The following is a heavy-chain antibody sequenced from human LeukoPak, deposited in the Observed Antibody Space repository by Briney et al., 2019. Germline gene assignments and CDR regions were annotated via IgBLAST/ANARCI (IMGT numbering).Heavy chain of an antibody. V-gene: IGHV1-18*01. CDR2: ISAYNGNT. CDR1: GYTFTSYG. J-gene: IGHJ4*02. CDR3: ARSPAPSLWFGEYHPNYFDY. Sequence: ASVKVSCKASGYTFTSYGISWVRQAPGQGLEWMGWISAYNGNTNYAQKLQGRVTMTTDTSTSTAYMELRSLRSDDTAVYYCARSPAPSLWFGEYHPNYFDYWGQGTLVTVSS. D-gene: IGHD3-10*01.